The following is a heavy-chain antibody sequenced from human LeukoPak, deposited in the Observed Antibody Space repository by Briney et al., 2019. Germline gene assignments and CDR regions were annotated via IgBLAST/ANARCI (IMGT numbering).Heavy chain of an antibody. CDR3: ARDGAVGATLQGASYYWFDP. Sequence: ASVKVSCKASDYTFCNYGISWLRQAPGQGLEWMGWISASSGNTRYEQSFQGRLTMTTDTSTSTAYMELRSLRSDDTAVYFCARDGAVGATLQGASYYWFDPWGQGTLVTVSS. J-gene: IGHJ5*02. V-gene: IGHV1-18*01. CDR2: ISASSGNT. D-gene: IGHD1-26*01. CDR1: DYTFCNYG.